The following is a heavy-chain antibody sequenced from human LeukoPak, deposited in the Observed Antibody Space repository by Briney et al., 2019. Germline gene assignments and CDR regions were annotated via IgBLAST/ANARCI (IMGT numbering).Heavy chain of an antibody. V-gene: IGHV3-7*01. CDR2: IRQDGIDK. D-gene: IGHD1-26*01. CDR1: GFTLRTYW. J-gene: IGHJ4*02. CDR3: AREIGGLLRFYYFDY. Sequence: GGSLRLSCAASGFTLRTYWMTWVRQAPGKGLEWVANIRQDGIDKYYVDSVKGRFIISRDNAKNSLYLQMNSLRAEDTAVYYCAREIGGLLRFYYFDYWGQGTLVTVSS.